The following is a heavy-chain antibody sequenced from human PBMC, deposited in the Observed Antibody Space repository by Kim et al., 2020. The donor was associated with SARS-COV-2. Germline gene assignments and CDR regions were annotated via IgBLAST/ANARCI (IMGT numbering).Heavy chain of an antibody. CDR1: GGSFSGYY. J-gene: IGHJ4*02. Sequence: SETLSLTCAVYGGSFSGYYWSWIRQPPGKGLEWIGEINHSGSTNYNPSLKSRVTISVDTSKNQFSLKLSSVTAADTAVYYCARGRVGPTHTYYYGSGSYEFDYWGQGTLVTVSS. CDR2: INHSGST. D-gene: IGHD3-10*01. V-gene: IGHV4-34*01. CDR3: ARGRVGPTHTYYYGSGSYEFDY.